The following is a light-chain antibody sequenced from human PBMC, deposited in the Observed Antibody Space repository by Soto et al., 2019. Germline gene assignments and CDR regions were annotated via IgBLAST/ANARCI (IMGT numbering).Light chain of an antibody. V-gene: IGKV1-39*01. CDR2: AAS. CDR3: QQSYSTPHFT. CDR1: QSIGSY. Sequence: DIQMTQSPSSLSASVGDRVTITCRASQSIGSYLDWYQHKPGKAPNLLIYAASSLQSGVPSGFSGSGSDFTLTISSLQPEDFATYYCQQSYSTPHFTFGPGTRWISN. J-gene: IGKJ3*01.